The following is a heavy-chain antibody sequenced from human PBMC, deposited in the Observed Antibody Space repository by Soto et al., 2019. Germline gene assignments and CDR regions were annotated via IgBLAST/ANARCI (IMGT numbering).Heavy chain of an antibody. D-gene: IGHD3-22*01. CDR3: AVLSGVVANTGY. V-gene: IGHV3-23*01. J-gene: IGHJ4*02. CDR1: GFTFDTYL. Sequence: PGGSLRLSCAASGFTFDTYLMSWVRQAPGKGLEWVSAINGAGYSTYYADSVKGRFTISRDNSKNTLYLHMNGLRAEDTALYHCAVLSGVVANTGYWGQGTLVTVSS. CDR2: INGAGYST.